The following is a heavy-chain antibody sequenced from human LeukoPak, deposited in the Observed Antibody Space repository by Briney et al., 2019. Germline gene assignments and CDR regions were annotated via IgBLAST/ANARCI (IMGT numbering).Heavy chain of an antibody. D-gene: IGHD4-17*01. CDR3: ASTPDYGDYVERPPGMDY. J-gene: IGHJ4*02. V-gene: IGHV3-30*03. CDR1: GFTFRSNG. Sequence: PGGSLRLSCAASGFTFRSNGMHWVRQAPGKGLEWVAVISYDGSNKYYADSVKDRFTISRDNSKNTLYLQMNSLRAEDTAVYYCASTPDYGDYVERPPGMDYWGQGTLVTVSS. CDR2: ISYDGSNK.